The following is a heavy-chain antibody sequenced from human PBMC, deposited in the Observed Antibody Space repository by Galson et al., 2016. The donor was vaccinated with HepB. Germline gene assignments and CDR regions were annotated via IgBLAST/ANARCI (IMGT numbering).Heavy chain of an antibody. CDR1: GFSLSSRGVG. CDR3: VQSYGDSRFYYYVMGV. Sequence: PALVKPTQTLTLTCTFSGFSLSSRGVGVGWIRQPPGKALECLALIYWDDDKRYRPSLKSRLTIAKDTSKNQVVLTLTNMDPVDTATYYCVQSYGDSRFYYYVMGVWGQGTTVTVSS. V-gene: IGHV2-5*02. J-gene: IGHJ6*02. D-gene: IGHD4-17*01. CDR2: IYWDDDK.